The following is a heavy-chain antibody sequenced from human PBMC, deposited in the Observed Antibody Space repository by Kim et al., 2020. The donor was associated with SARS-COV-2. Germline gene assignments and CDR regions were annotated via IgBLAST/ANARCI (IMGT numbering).Heavy chain of an antibody. CDR3: ARDRRTTIFGVVIGDYYGMDV. Sequence: ASVKVSCKASGYTFTSYAMNWVRQAPGQGLEWMGWINTNTGNPTHAQGFTGRFVFSLDTSVSTAYLQISSLKAEDTAVYYCARDRRTTIFGVVIGDYYGMDVWGQGTTVTVSS. J-gene: IGHJ6*02. D-gene: IGHD3-3*01. V-gene: IGHV7-4-1*02. CDR2: INTNTGNP. CDR1: GYTFTSYA.